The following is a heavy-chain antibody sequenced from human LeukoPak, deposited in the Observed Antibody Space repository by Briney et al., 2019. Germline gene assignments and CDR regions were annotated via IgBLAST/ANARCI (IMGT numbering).Heavy chain of an antibody. D-gene: IGHD3-22*01. J-gene: IGHJ4*02. CDR3: ARVERNYYDSSGHNKPFDY. CDR1: GFSFSSYG. CDR2: IRYDGSDQ. V-gene: IGHV3-30*02. Sequence: GGSLRLSCAAFGFSFSSYGMHWVRQAPGKGLEWVGFIRYDGSDQYYTDSVKGRFTISRDNSKTTVFLQMNSLRAGDTAVYYCARVERNYYDSSGHNKPFDYWGQGTLVTVSS.